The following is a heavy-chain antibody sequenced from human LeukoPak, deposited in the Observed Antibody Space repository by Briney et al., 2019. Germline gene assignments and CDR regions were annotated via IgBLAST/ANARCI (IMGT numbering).Heavy chain of an antibody. CDR2: INHSGST. D-gene: IGHD6-19*01. Sequence: SETLSLACAVYGGSFSGYYWSWIRQPPGKGLEWIGEINHSGSTNYNPSLKSRVTISVDTSKNQFSLKLSSVTAADTAVYYCAGGGIAVAGTTSGYWGQGTLVTVSS. CDR1: GGSFSGYY. J-gene: IGHJ4*02. CDR3: AGGGIAVAGTTSGY. V-gene: IGHV4-34*01.